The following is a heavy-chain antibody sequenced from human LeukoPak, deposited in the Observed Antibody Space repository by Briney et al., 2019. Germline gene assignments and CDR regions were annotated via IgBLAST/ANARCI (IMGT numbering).Heavy chain of an antibody. Sequence: GGSLRLSCAASGFTFSSYQMTWVRQAPGKGLQWVSYITSTWTTIHYADSVKGRFTISRDNANNSLFLQMNSLRAEDTAVCYCARIYSSGRGNDALDIWGQGTMVSVSS. V-gene: IGHV3-48*03. J-gene: IGHJ3*02. CDR2: ITSTWTTI. CDR1: GFTFSSYQ. D-gene: IGHD6-19*01. CDR3: ARIYSSGRGNDALDI.